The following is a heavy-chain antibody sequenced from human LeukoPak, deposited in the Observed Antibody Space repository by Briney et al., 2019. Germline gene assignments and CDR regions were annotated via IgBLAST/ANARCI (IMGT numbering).Heavy chain of an antibody. CDR1: GFTFSSYG. Sequence: GGSLRLSCAASGFTFSSYGMHWVRQAPGKGLEWVALIWYDGSNEYYADSVKGRFTISRDNSKNTLYLQMNSLRAEDTAVYYCARALWPYYFDYWGQGTLVTVSS. D-gene: IGHD2-21*01. CDR3: ARALWPYYFDY. J-gene: IGHJ4*02. CDR2: IWYDGSNE. V-gene: IGHV3-33*01.